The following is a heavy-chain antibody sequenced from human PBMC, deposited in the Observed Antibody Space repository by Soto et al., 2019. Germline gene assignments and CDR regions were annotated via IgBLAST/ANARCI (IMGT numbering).Heavy chain of an antibody. CDR1: GYTFTSYD. Sequence: QVQLVQSGAEVKKPGASVKVSCKASGYTFTSYDINWVRQATGQGLEWMGWMNPNSGNTGYAQKVQGRVTMTRNTAISTAYMELSGLRSEDTAIYYCARTQVDCSGGSCYSDNWFDPWGQGTLVTVSS. CDR2: MNPNSGNT. CDR3: ARTQVDCSGGSCYSDNWFDP. V-gene: IGHV1-8*01. J-gene: IGHJ5*02. D-gene: IGHD2-15*01.